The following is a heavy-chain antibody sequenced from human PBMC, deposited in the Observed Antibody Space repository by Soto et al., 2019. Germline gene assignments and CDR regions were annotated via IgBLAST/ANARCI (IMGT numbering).Heavy chain of an antibody. V-gene: IGHV4-39*01. CDR3: ARPRGKSDWFDP. Sequence: SETLSLTCTVSGGSISSSSYYWGWIRQPPGKGLEWIGSIYYSGSTYYNPSLKSRVTISVDTSKNQFSLKLSSVTAADTAVYYCARPRGKSDWFDPWGQGTLVTVSS. CDR1: GGSISSSSYY. J-gene: IGHJ5*02. CDR2: IYYSGST.